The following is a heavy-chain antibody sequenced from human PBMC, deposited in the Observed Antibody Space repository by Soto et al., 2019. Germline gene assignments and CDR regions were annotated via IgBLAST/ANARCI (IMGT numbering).Heavy chain of an antibody. CDR1: GFTFSSYA. Sequence: GGSLRLSCSASGFTFSSYAMHWVRQAPGKGLGYVSAISSNGGSTYYADSVKGRFTISRDNSKNTLYLQMSSLRAEDTAVYYCVKDQLRWLHHTPGNWGQGTLVTVSS. CDR2: ISSNGGST. J-gene: IGHJ4*02. CDR3: VKDQLRWLHHTPGN. D-gene: IGHD5-12*01. V-gene: IGHV3-64D*06.